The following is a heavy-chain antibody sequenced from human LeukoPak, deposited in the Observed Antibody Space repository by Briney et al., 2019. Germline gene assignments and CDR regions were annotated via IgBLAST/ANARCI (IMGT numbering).Heavy chain of an antibody. CDR1: GGSFSGYY. J-gene: IGHJ4*02. CDR2: INHSGST. CDR3: ATNHHDSSGYYYVDY. Sequence: SETLSLTCAVYGGSFSGYYWSWIRQPPGKGLEWIGEINHSGSTNYNPSLKSRVTISVDTSKNQFSLKLSSVTAADTAVYYCATNHHDSSGYYYVDYWGQGTLVTVSP. V-gene: IGHV4-34*01. D-gene: IGHD3-22*01.